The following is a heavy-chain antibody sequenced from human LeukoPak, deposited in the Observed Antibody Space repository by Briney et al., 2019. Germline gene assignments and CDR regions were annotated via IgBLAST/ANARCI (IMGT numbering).Heavy chain of an antibody. J-gene: IGHJ4*02. Sequence: GASVKVSCKASGYTFTSYGISWVRQAPGQGLEWMGWISAYNGNTNYAQKFQGRVTMTTDTSTSTAYMELRSLRSDDTAVYYCARDHRTNVDTAMVTVYSSGWYPKTMDNYFDYWGQGTLVTVSS. V-gene: IGHV1-18*01. CDR3: ARDHRTNVDTAMVTVYSSGWYPKTMDNYFDY. CDR1: GYTFTSYG. D-gene: IGHD5-18*01. CDR2: ISAYNGNT.